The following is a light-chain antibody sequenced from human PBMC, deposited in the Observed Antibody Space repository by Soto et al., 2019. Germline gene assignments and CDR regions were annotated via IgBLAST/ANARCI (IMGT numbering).Light chain of an antibody. V-gene: IGLV2-11*01. J-gene: IGLJ1*01. CDR2: DVS. CDR1: SSDVGGYNY. CDR3: CSYAGSHSV. Sequence: QSALTQPRSVSGSPGQSVTISCTGTSSDVGGYNYVSWYQQHPGKAPKLMIYDVSKRPSGVPDRFSGSKSGNTASLTISGLQAEDEADYYCCSYAGSHSVFGTGPKVTVL.